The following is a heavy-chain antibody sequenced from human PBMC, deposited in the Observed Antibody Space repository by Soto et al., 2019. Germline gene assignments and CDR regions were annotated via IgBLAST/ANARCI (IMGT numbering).Heavy chain of an antibody. J-gene: IGHJ5*02. D-gene: IGHD2-2*01. V-gene: IGHV1-18*01. CDR3: ARDRRDQLPLNNWFDP. Sequence: QVQLVQSGAEVKKPGASVKVSCKASGYTFTSYGISWVRQAPGQGLEWMGWISAYNGNTNYAQKLQGRVTMTTDTYTRTDYMELRSLRTDDTTVYYCARDRRDQLPLNNWFDPWGQGTLVTVSS. CDR2: ISAYNGNT. CDR1: GYTFTSYG.